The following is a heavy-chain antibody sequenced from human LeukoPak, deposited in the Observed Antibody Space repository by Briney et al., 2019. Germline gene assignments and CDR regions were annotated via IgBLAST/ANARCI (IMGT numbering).Heavy chain of an antibody. V-gene: IGHV4-61*02. CDR2: IFTSGST. CDR1: GGSISSGRYY. D-gene: IGHD6-19*01. CDR3: ATIAVAGHFDY. J-gene: IGHJ4*02. Sequence: SETLSLTCNVSGGSISSGRYYWSWIRLPARKGLEWIGRIFTSGSTNYNPSPKSRVTISLDTSKNQFSLKLSSVTAADTAVYYCATIAVAGHFDYWGQGTLVTVSS.